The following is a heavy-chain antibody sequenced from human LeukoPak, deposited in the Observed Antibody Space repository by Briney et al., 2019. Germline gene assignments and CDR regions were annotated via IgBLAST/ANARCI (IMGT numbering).Heavy chain of an antibody. V-gene: IGHV4-34*01. CDR1: GGSFSGYY. CDR2: INHSGST. CDR3: ARGLYGAYRGYYYYYMDV. J-gene: IGHJ6*03. D-gene: IGHD4-17*01. Sequence: KTSETLSLTCAVYGGSFSGYYWSWIRQPPGKGLEWIGEINHSGSTNYNPSLKSRVTISVDTSKNQFSLKLSSVTAADTAVYYCARGLYGAYRGYYYYYMDVWGKGTTVTVSS.